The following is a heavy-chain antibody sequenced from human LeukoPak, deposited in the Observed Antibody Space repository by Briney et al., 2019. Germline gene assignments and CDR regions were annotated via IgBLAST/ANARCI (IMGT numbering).Heavy chain of an antibody. CDR2: IYGGGST. J-gene: IGHJ4*02. CDR3: ARDGGYSYGYGFDY. Sequence: PGGSLRLSCAASGFTVSDDYMSWVRQAPGKGLEWVSVIYGGGSTYYADSVKGRFTISRDNSKNTLYLQMNSLRAEDTAVYYCARDGGYSYGYGFDYWGQGTLVTVSS. V-gene: IGHV3-53*01. CDR1: GFTVSDDY. D-gene: IGHD5-18*01.